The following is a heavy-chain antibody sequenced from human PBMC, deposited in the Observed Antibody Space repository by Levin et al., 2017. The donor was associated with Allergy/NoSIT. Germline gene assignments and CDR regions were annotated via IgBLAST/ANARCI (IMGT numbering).Heavy chain of an antibody. J-gene: IGHJ4*02. Sequence: GGSLRLSCAASGFTFSSYGMHWVRQAPGKGLEWVAVIWYDGSNKYYADSVKGRFTISRDNSKNTLYLQMNSLRAEDTAVYYCARGFPANIAALDYWGQGTLVTVSS. V-gene: IGHV3-33*01. CDR3: ARGFPANIAALDY. CDR2: IWYDGSNK. D-gene: IGHD6-6*01. CDR1: GFTFSSYG.